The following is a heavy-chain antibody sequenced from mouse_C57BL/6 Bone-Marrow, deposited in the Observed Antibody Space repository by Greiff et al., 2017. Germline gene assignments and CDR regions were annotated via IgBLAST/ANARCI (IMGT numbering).Heavy chain of an antibody. CDR1: GYTFTSYW. CDR3: ANYDYVLYAMDY. CDR2: IHPNSGST. Sequence: VQLQQPGAELVKPGASVKLSCKASGYTFTSYWMHWVKQRPGQGLEWIGMIHPNSGSTNYNEKFKSKATLTVDKSSSTAYMQLSSLTSEDSAVYYCANYDYVLYAMDYWGQGTSVTVSS. D-gene: IGHD2-4*01. J-gene: IGHJ4*01. V-gene: IGHV1-64*01.